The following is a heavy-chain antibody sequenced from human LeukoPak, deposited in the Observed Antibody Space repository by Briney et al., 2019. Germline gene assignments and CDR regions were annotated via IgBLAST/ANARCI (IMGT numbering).Heavy chain of an antibody. Sequence: ASVKVSCKASGYTFDNYYIHWVRQARGQGLEWVGRINPDKGDTTYARRFQGRVTMTRDTSTSTAYMELRSLRSDDTAVYYCARDMTYYYDSSASFDIWGQGTMVTVSS. J-gene: IGHJ3*02. CDR1: GYTFDNYY. CDR2: INPDKGDT. CDR3: ARDMTYYYDSSASFDI. V-gene: IGHV1-2*02. D-gene: IGHD3-22*01.